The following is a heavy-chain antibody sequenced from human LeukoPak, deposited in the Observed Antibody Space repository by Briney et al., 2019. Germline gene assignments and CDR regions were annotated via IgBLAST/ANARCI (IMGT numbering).Heavy chain of an antibody. Sequence: PGGSLTLSCVGSGFSFSSFAMSWVRQAAGKGLEWVSTVSGGGAYTYYADSVKGRFTVSRDDSKSMHSLQMNSLRPEDTALYFCAKRITVSAGYYLDSWGQGTLVTVSS. CDR2: VSGGGAYT. CDR1: GFSFSSFA. D-gene: IGHD2-8*01. V-gene: IGHV3-23*01. J-gene: IGHJ4*02. CDR3: AKRITVSAGYYLDS.